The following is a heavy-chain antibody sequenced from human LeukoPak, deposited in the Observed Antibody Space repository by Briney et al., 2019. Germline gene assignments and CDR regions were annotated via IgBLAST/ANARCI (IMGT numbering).Heavy chain of an antibody. V-gene: IGHV1-2*02. Sequence: ASVKLSCKASGYTFTGYYMHWVRQAPGQGLEWMGWINPNSGGTNYAQKFPGRVTMPRDTSISTAYMELSRLRSDDTAVYYGARDRGGNGYYFDYWGQGTLVTVSS. CDR2: INPNSGGT. CDR3: ARDRGGNGYYFDY. CDR1: GYTFTGYY. D-gene: IGHD4-23*01. J-gene: IGHJ4*02.